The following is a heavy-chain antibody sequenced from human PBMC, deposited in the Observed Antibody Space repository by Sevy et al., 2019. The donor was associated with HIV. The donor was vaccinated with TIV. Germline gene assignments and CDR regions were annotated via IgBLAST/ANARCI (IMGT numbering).Heavy chain of an antibody. CDR3: ARDHVKDGDLGDYYYHAMDV. Sequence: GGSLRLSCAASGFTLSDYYVSWIRQAPGKGLEWVSYIDGDEDAIYYADSVKGRFTISRDNAKNSLYLRMNSLRADDTVVYYCARDHVKDGDLGDYYYHAMDVWGQGTTVTVSS. CDR2: IDGDEDAI. J-gene: IGHJ6*02. CDR1: GFTLSDYY. D-gene: IGHD4-17*01. V-gene: IGHV3-11*01.